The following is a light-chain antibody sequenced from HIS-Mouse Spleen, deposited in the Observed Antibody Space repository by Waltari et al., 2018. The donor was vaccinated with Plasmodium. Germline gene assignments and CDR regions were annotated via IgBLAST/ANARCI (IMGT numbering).Light chain of an antibody. V-gene: IGLV3-10*01. CDR3: YSTDSSGNHRV. J-gene: IGLJ3*02. CDR2: EDS. CDR1: ALPKKF. Sequence: SYELTQPPSVSVSPGQTARITCSGDALPKKFAYWYQQKSGQDPGLVIYEDSKRPAGIPARFYGSRSGTMATLTISGGEVEDEADYFCYSTDSSGNHRVFGGGTKLTVL.